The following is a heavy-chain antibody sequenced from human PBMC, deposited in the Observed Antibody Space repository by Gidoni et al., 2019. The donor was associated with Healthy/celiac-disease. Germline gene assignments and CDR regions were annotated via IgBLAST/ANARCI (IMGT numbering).Heavy chain of an antibody. J-gene: IGHJ5*02. D-gene: IGHD2-15*01. V-gene: IGHV1-69*01. CDR3: APGGGYCSGGSCYSWFDP. CDR2: IIPIFGTA. Sequence: QVQLVQSGAAVKKPGSSVTVSCKASGGTFSSYAISWVRQAPGQGLEWMGGIIPIFGTANYAQKFQGRVTITADESTSTAYMELSSLRSEDTAVYYCAPGGGYCSGGSCYSWFDPWGQGTLVTVSS. CDR1: GGTFSSYA.